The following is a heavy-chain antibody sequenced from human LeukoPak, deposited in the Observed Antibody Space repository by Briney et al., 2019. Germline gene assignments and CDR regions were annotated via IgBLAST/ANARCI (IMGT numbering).Heavy chain of an antibody. CDR1: GFTFSSYA. Sequence: GGSLRLSCAASGFTFSSYAMSWVRQAPGKGLEWVSAISGSGGSTYYADSVKGRFTISRDNSKNTLYLQMNSPRAEDTAVYYCAKGRDCSGGSCLGFDYWGQGTLVTVSS. CDR3: AKGRDCSGGSCLGFDY. J-gene: IGHJ4*02. V-gene: IGHV3-23*01. CDR2: ISGSGGST. D-gene: IGHD2-15*01.